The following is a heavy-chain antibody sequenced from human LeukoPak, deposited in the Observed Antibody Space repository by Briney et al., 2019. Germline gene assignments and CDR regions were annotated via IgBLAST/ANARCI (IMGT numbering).Heavy chain of an antibody. CDR3: VHRTSVTSVDH. CDR2: IYGNDDK. D-gene: IGHD4-17*01. CDR1: GFSLNTNAVV. J-gene: IGHJ4*02. Sequence: SGPTLVNPTQTLALTCTFSGFSLNTNAVVVGWVRQPPGQALEWLTFIYGNDDKRYSPSLERRLTITKDTSKNQVVVTMTDMDYVDTATYYCVHRTSVTSVDHWGQGTLVTVSS. V-gene: IGHV2-5*01.